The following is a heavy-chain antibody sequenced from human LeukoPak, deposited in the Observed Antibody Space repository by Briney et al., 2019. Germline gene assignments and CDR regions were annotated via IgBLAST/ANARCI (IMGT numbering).Heavy chain of an antibody. D-gene: IGHD5-12*01. CDR3: VRHDGRGGATMGALDS. J-gene: IGHJ4*02. V-gene: IGHV4-59*05. CDR2: IYYGRTT. CDR1: GGSISSYY. Sequence: SETLSLTCTVSGGSISSYYWSWIRQPPGKGLEWIGSIYYGRTTYYNPSLNSRVTISVVTSKNQFSLQLNSVTAADTAVYYCVRHDGRGGATMGALDSWGQGSLVTVSS.